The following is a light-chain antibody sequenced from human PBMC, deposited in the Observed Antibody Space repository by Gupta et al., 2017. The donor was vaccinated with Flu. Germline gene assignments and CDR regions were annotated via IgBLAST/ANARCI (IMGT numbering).Light chain of an antibody. V-gene: IGKV1-39*01. CDR3: QQNDSYLPIT. CDR1: QSISNY. Sequence: SSLSASVGDRVTITCRASQSISNYLTWYKQKPGKAPELLIYAASSWQSGVPSRFSGSGFGTDFTLTISSRQPEDFAPYYCQQNDSYLPITFGQGTQMEIK. J-gene: IGKJ5*01. CDR2: AAS.